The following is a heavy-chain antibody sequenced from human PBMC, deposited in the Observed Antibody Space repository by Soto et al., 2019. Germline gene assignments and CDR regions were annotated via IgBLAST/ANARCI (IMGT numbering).Heavy chain of an antibody. Sequence: EVQLVESGGGLGQPGGSLRLSCATSGFNCSNYSLNWVRQAPGKGLEWIAYISDNSSVIYYADAVKGRFTISRDNAKKSLYLQMNGLRDMDTAVYYCARDRDAFCSNDNTFLSGLYFDQLGQGTLVSVSS. J-gene: IGHJ4*02. V-gene: IGHV3-48*02. CDR1: GFNCSNYS. CDR2: ISDNSSVI. CDR3: ARDRDAFCSNDNTFLSGLYFDQ. D-gene: IGHD3-3*01.